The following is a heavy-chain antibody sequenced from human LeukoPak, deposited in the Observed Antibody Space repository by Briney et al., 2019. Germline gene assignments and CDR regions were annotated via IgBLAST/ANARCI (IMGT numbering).Heavy chain of an antibody. CDR2: VSPYNGKT. V-gene: IGHV1-18*01. CDR3: AREVWCSGDTCYRYAFDI. Sequence: ASVRVSCKASGYPFSDYGIIWVRLAPGQGLEWMAYVSPYNGKTEYAQKIQGRVTVATDTSTSTAYMELRNLRSDDTALYYCAREVWCSGDTCYRYAFDIWGQGTMVTVSS. CDR1: GYPFSDYG. D-gene: IGHD2-15*01. J-gene: IGHJ3*02.